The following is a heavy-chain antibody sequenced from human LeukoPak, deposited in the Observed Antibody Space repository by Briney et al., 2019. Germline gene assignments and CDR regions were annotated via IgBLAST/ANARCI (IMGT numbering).Heavy chain of an antibody. CDR2: INAGNGNK. CDR1: GYTFTSYA. CDR3: ARGGLVVAATIDY. J-gene: IGHJ4*02. Sequence: ASVKVSCKASGYTFTSYAMHWVRQAPGQRLERMGGINAGNGNKKYSQKFQGRVTITRDTSASTAYMELSSLRSEDTAVYYCARGGLVVAATIDYWGQGTLVTVSS. D-gene: IGHD2-15*01. V-gene: IGHV1-3*01.